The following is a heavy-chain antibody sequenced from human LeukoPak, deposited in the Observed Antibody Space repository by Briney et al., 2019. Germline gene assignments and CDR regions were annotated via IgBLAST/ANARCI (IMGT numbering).Heavy chain of an antibody. Sequence: SETLSLTCTVSGGSISSYYWNWIRQPAGKGLEWIGRIHTSGSTNYNPSLKSRVTMSVDTSKNQFSLKLSSVTAADTAVYYCARHLWFGELQTYYYYMDVWGKGTTVTISS. V-gene: IGHV4-4*07. CDR1: GGSISSYY. CDR3: ARHLWFGELQTYYYYMDV. D-gene: IGHD3-10*01. J-gene: IGHJ6*03. CDR2: IHTSGST.